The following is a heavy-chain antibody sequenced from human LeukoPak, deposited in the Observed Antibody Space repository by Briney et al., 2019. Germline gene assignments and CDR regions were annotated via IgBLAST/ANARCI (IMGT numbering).Heavy chain of an antibody. V-gene: IGHV3-23*01. J-gene: IGHJ4*02. CDR1: GFTFNSYG. Sequence: GGSLRLSCAASGFTFNSYGMSWVRQAPGKGLEWISTFSGSDTSGKTYYAKSVKGRLTISRDVSSKTLYLQMTSLRAEDTAVYYCAKQDNYGLFDYWGQGTLVTVSS. CDR3: AKQDNYGLFDY. CDR2: FSGSDTSGKT. D-gene: IGHD5-18*01.